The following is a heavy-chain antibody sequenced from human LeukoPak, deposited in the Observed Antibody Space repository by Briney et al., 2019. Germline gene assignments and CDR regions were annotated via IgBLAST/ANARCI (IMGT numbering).Heavy chain of an antibody. V-gene: IGHV4-39*07. CDR1: GGSISSSSYY. CDR2: IYYSGST. J-gene: IGHJ4*02. CDR3: ARGEVWFGEFDVH. Sequence: SETLSLTCTDSGGSISSSSYYWGWIRQPPGKGLEWIGSIYYSGSTYYNPSLKSRVTISVDTSKNQFSLKLSSVTAADTAVYYCARGEVWFGEFDVHWGQGTLVTVSS. D-gene: IGHD3-10*01.